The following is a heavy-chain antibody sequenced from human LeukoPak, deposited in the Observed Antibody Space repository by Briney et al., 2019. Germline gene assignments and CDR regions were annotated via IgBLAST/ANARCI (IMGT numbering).Heavy chain of an antibody. CDR1: GFTFSSYE. D-gene: IGHD3-10*01. Sequence: GGSLRLSCAASGFTFSSYEMNWVRQAPGKGLEWVSYISSSGSTIYYADSVKVRFTISRDNAKNSLYLQMNSLRAEDTAVYYCAREIRGFFDYWGQGTLVTVSS. CDR2: ISSSGSTI. V-gene: IGHV3-48*03. J-gene: IGHJ4*02. CDR3: AREIRGFFDY.